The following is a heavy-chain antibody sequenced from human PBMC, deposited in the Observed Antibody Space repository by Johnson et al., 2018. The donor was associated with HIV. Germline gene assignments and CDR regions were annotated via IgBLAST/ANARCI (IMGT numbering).Heavy chain of an antibody. CDR1: GFTFSDYY. CDR2: ISSSGTTI. J-gene: IGHJ3*02. CDR3: AKGGYSGSYFGFDI. Sequence: QVQLVESGGGLVKPGGSLRLSCVASGFTFSDYYMGWIRQAPGKGLEWVSYISSSGTTIYSADSVQGRFTTSRDNAKKSLSLQMNSLRAEDTALYYCAKGGYSGSYFGFDIWGQGTMVTVSS. V-gene: IGHV3-11*01. D-gene: IGHD1-26*01.